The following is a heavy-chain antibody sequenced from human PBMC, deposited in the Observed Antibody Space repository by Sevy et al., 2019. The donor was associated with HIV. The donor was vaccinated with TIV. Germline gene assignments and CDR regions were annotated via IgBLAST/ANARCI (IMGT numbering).Heavy chain of an antibody. CDR3: ARGYSNYLIDY. V-gene: IGHV3-21*01. CDR1: GFTFSSYS. D-gene: IGHD4-4*01. J-gene: IGHJ4*02. CDR2: ISSSSSYR. Sequence: GGSLRLSCAASGFTFSSYSMNWVRQAPGKWLEWVSSISSSSSYRYYADSVKGRFTISRDNAKTSWFLQMNRLRAVDTAVYYCARGYSNYLIDYWGQGILVTVSS.